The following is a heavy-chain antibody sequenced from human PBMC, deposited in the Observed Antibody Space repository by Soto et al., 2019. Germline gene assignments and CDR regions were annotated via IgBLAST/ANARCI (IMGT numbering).Heavy chain of an antibody. V-gene: IGHV4-34*01. D-gene: IGHD3-22*01. CDR1: GGSFSGYY. CDR3: ARGVKYYYDSSGRDAFDI. J-gene: IGHJ3*02. Sequence: SETLSLTCAVYGGSFSGYYWSWIRQPPGKGLEWIGEINHSGSTNYNPSLKSRVTISVDTSKNQFSLKLSSVTAADTAVYYCARGVKYYYDSSGRDAFDIWGQGPMVT. CDR2: INHSGST.